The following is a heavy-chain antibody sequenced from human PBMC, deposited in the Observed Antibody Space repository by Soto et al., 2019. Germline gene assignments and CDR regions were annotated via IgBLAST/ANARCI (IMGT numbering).Heavy chain of an antibody. CDR1: GVSISSGGYS. V-gene: IGHV4-61*08. CDR2: IFSSGST. CDR3: ARDNGDFDS. J-gene: IGHJ4*02. Sequence: TSETLSLTCAVSGVSISSGGYSWSWIRQPPGKGLEWIGYIFSSGSTNYNSSLKSRLTISIETSKNQVSLQLSSVTAADTAVYYCARDNGDFDSWGQGTLVTVSS. D-gene: IGHD4-17*01.